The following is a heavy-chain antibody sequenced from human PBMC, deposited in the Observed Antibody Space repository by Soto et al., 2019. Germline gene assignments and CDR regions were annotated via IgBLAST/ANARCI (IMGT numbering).Heavy chain of an antibody. CDR1: GGSISSSSYY. D-gene: IGHD3-3*01. V-gene: IGHV4-39*01. Sequence: QLQLQESGPGLVKPSETLSLTCTVSGGSISSSSYYWGWIRQPPGKGLEWIGSIYYSGSTYYNPSLKSRVPISVGTSKNQCSQQRSSVTAADTAVYYCARHLQRITISDEWGQGTLVTVSS. CDR2: IYYSGST. J-gene: IGHJ4*02. CDR3: ARHLQRITISDE.